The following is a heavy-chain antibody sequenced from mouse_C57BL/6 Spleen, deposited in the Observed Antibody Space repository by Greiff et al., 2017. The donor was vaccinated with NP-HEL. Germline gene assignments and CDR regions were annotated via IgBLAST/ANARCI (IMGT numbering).Heavy chain of an antibody. V-gene: IGHV14-3*01. CDR1: GFTIKNTY. J-gene: IGHJ2*01. CDR3: ARGGSGHGDFDY. CDR2: IDPANGNT. D-gene: IGHD3-1*01. Sequence: EVQLQESVAELVRPGASVKLSCTASGFTIKNTYMHWVQQRPEQGLEWIGRIDPANGNTNYAPNFKGKATITADTSSNTAYLQLSSLTSEDTASYYCARGGSGHGDFDYWGQGTTLTVSS.